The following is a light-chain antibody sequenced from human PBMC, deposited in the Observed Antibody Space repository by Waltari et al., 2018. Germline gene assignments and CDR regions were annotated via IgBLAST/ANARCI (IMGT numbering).Light chain of an antibody. CDR3: CSFADSSASWL. V-gene: IGLV2-23*02. J-gene: IGLJ3*02. Sequence: QSALTQPASVSGSPGQSITISCTGTSSDVGTYDLVSWYQQHPGKAPKLMIHDVNKRPSGVSPRFSGSKSGNTASLTISGLQAEDEADYYCCSFADSSASWLFGGGTKLTVL. CDR2: DVN. CDR1: SSDVGTYDL.